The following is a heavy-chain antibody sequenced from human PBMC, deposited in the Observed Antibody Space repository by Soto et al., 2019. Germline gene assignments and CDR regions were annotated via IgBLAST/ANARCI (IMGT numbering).Heavy chain of an antibody. D-gene: IGHD2-15*01. J-gene: IGHJ6*02. CDR1: GFTFSNYA. V-gene: IGHV3-30-3*01. Sequence: QVQLVESGGGVVQSGRSLRLSCAASGFTFSNYAMYWVRQAPGKGLEWVAVISYDGNNKYYADSVKGRFTISRDNSKKTLYMQMSSLRAEDTAVYYCARAGWDGGTCYTLVGLRYGMDVWGQGTTVTVSS. CDR2: ISYDGNNK. CDR3: ARAGWDGGTCYTLVGLRYGMDV.